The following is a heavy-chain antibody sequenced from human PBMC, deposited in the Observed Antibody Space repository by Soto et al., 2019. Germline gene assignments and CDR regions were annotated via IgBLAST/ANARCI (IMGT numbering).Heavy chain of an antibody. Sequence: QVQLQESGPGLVKPSETLSLTCSVTGASMNTYFWSWIRQPAGKGLEWIGRVYTSGTTNYNPSLKSRVTMSVDTSKKQVSLKLISLTAADTGLYYCARAEPDTGEGFDIWGQGTMVTVSS. V-gene: IGHV4-4*07. CDR1: GASMNTYF. CDR2: VYTSGTT. J-gene: IGHJ3*02. CDR3: ARAEPDTGEGFDI. D-gene: IGHD3-10*01.